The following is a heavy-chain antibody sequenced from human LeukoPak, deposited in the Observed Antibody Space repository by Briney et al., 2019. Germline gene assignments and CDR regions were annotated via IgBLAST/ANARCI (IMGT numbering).Heavy chain of an antibody. CDR1: GYTFTSYY. J-gene: IGHJ6*02. CDR3: ARARSWYYYYYGMDV. Sequence: GASVKVSCKASGYTFTSYYMHWVRQAPGQGLEWMGIINPSGGSTSYAQKFQGRVTMTRDTSTSTVYMELSSLRSEDTAVYYCARARSWYYYYYGMDVWGQGTTVTASS. V-gene: IGHV1-46*01. D-gene: IGHD6-13*01. CDR2: INPSGGST.